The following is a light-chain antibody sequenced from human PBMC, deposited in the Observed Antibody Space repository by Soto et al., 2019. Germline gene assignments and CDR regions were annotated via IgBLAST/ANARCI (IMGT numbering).Light chain of an antibody. CDR3: QQYGSSPLFP. Sequence: EIVLTQSPGTLSLSPGERATLSCRASQSVSSSYLAWYQQKPGQAPRLRIYGASSRATGIPDRFSGSGSGTDFTLTISRLEPEDCAVYYCQQYGSSPLFPFGPGTKVDIK. CDR2: GAS. J-gene: IGKJ3*01. V-gene: IGKV3-20*01. CDR1: QSVSSSY.